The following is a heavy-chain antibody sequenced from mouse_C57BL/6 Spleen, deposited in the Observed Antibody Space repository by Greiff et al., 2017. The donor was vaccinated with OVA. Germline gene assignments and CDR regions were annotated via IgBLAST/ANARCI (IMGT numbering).Heavy chain of an antibody. J-gene: IGHJ1*03. V-gene: IGHV1-64*01. Sequence: VQLQQPGAELVKPGASVKLSCKASGYTFTSYWMHWVKQRPGQGLEWIGMIHPNSGSTNYNEKFKSKATLTVDKSSSTAYMQLSSLTSEDSAVYYCGRTYDYDRDFDGWGTGTTVTVSS. CDR3: GRTYDYDRDFDG. CDR2: IHPNSGST. D-gene: IGHD2-4*01. CDR1: GYTFTSYW.